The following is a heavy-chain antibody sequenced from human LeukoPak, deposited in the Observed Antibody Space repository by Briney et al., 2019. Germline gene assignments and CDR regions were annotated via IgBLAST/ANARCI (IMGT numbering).Heavy chain of an antibody. CDR3: ARDSLPAAGTELYNWFDP. D-gene: IGHD6-13*01. V-gene: IGHV1-69*13. J-gene: IGHJ5*02. CDR1: GGTFSSYA. Sequence: ASVKVSCKASGGTFSSYAISWVRQAPAQGLEWMGGIIPIFGTANYAQKFQGRVTITADESTSTAYMELSSLRSEDTAVYYCARDSLPAAGTELYNWFDPWGQGTLVTVSS. CDR2: IIPIFGTA.